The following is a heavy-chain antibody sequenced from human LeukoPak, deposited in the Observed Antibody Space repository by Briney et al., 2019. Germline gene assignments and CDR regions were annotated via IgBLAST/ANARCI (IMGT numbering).Heavy chain of an antibody. CDR2: INPNSGGT. J-gene: IGHJ4*02. CDR1: GYTFTGYY. V-gene: IGHV1-2*06. Sequence: ASVKVSCKASGYTFTGYYMHWVRQAPGQGLEWMGRINPNSGGTNYAQKFQGRVTMTRDTSISTAYMELSRLRSDDTAVYYCARGGFYDSSGYPYWGQGTLVTVSS. D-gene: IGHD3-22*01. CDR3: ARGGFYDSSGYPY.